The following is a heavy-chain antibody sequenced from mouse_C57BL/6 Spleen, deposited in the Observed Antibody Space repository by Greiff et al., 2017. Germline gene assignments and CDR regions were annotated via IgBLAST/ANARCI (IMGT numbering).Heavy chain of an antibody. Sequence: EVQVVEPGGGLVKPGGSLKLSCAASGFTFSDYGMHWVRQAPEKGLEWVAYISSGSSTIYYADTVKGRFTISRDNANNTLCLQMTSLRSEDTAMYYCARDGYYAMDYWGQGTSVTVSS. CDR3: ARDGYYAMDY. CDR2: ISSGSSTI. CDR1: GFTFSDYG. V-gene: IGHV5-17*01. J-gene: IGHJ4*01.